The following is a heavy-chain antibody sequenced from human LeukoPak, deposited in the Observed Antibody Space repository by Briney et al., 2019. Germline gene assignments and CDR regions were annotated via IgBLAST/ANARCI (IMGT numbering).Heavy chain of an antibody. CDR3: ARRDRPGNWFDP. J-gene: IGHJ5*02. CDR1: GGSISSYY. D-gene: IGHD3-22*01. V-gene: IGHV4-59*01. Sequence: SETLSLTCTVSGGSISSYYWSWIRQPAGKGLEWIGSIYYSGSTYYNPSLKSRVTISVDTSKNQFSLKLSSVTAADTAVYYCARRDRPGNWFDPWGQGTLVTVSS. CDR2: IYYSGST.